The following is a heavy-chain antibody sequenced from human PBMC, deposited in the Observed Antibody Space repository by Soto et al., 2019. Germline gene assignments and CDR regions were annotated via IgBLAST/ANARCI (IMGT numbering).Heavy chain of an antibody. J-gene: IGHJ6*02. D-gene: IGHD6-6*01. CDR3: ARAGIAARDYYYYGVDV. CDR1: GYAFSIYA. V-gene: IGHV1-3*01. CDR2: INAGNGNT. Sequence: ASVNVSWKAAGYAFSIYAMHWGRQAPGQRLEWMGWINAGNGNTKYSQKFQGRVTITRDTSASTAYMELSSLRSEDTAVYYCARAGIAARDYYYYGVDVWGQGTTVTVSS.